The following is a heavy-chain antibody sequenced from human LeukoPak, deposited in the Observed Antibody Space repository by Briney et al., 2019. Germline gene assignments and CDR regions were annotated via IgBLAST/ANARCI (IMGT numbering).Heavy chain of an antibody. D-gene: IGHD3-3*01. CDR3: ARTIDPYSFDF. Sequence: SETLSLTCAVYGGSFSGYYWSWIRQPPGKGLEWIGEINHSGRTNYNPSLKSRVTISIDTSKGQFSLKLSSVTAADTAVYYCARTIDPYSFDFWGQGTLVTVSS. CDR2: INHSGRT. CDR1: GGSFSGYY. V-gene: IGHV4-34*01. J-gene: IGHJ4*02.